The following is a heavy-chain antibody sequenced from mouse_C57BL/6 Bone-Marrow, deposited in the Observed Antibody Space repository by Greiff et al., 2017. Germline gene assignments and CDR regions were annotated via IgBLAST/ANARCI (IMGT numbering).Heavy chain of an antibody. CDR3: ARAPYYGSSYPDY. CDR2: IYPGDGDT. V-gene: IGHV1-82*01. Sequence: QVQLQQSGPELVKPGASVKISCKASGYAFSSSWMNWVKQRPGKGLEWIGRIYPGDGDTNYNGKFKGKATLTADKSSSTASMQLSSLTSEDSAVYFCARAPYYGSSYPDYWGQGTTLTGSS. D-gene: IGHD1-1*01. CDR1: GYAFSSSW. J-gene: IGHJ2*01.